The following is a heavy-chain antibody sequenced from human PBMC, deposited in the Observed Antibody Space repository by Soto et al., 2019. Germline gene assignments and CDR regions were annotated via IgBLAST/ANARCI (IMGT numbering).Heavy chain of an antibody. Sequence: QVQLVQSGAEVKKPGASVKVSCKASGYTFTSYGISWVRQAPGQGLEWMGWISAYNGNTNYAQKLQGRVTMTTDTTTSTAYMELRSLRSDDTAVYYRARDPRAYYDILSFLYYFDYWGQGTLVTVSS. D-gene: IGHD3-9*01. J-gene: IGHJ4*02. V-gene: IGHV1-18*04. CDR1: GYTFTSYG. CDR2: ISAYNGNT. CDR3: ARDPRAYYDILSFLYYFDY.